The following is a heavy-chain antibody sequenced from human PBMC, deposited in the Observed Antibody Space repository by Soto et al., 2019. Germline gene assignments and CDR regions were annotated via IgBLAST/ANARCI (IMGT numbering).Heavy chain of an antibody. CDR1: GYTFTSYA. Sequence: VASVKVSCKASGYTFTSYAMHWVRQAPGQRLEWMGWINAGNGNTKYSQKFQGRVTITRDTSASTAYMELSSLRSEDTAVYYCARSGEWFGEFYIDSWGQGTLVTVSS. J-gene: IGHJ4*02. CDR3: ARSGEWFGEFYIDS. CDR2: INAGNGNT. V-gene: IGHV1-3*01. D-gene: IGHD3-10*01.